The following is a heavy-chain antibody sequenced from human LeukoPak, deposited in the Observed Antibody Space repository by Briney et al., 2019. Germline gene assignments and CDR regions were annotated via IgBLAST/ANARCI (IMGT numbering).Heavy chain of an antibody. CDR3: ARLALIGLDY. CDR1: VGSFSGYY. Sequence: SETLSLTCAEHVGSFSGYYWSWIRQPPGKGLEWIGSIYYSGSTYYNPSLKSRVTISVDTSKNQFSLKLSSVTAADTAVYYCARLALIGLDYWGQGTLVTVSS. CDR2: IYYSGST. V-gene: IGHV4-34*01. J-gene: IGHJ4*02. D-gene: IGHD3-16*02.